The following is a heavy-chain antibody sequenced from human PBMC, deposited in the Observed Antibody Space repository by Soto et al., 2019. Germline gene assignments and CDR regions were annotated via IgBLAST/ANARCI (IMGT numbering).Heavy chain of an antibody. CDR2: INPNSGDT. D-gene: IGHD2-15*01. Sequence: QVQLVQSGAEVKKPGASVKVSCKASGYTFTGYYMHWVRQAPGQGLEWMGWINPNSGDTNYAQKFQGRVTMTRDTSISTAYMELSRLRSDATAVYYCARDTPVVVVAATIPSYYYGMDDWDQGTTVTVSS. CDR3: ARDTPVVVVAATIPSYYYGMDD. CDR1: GYTFTGYY. V-gene: IGHV1-2*02. J-gene: IGHJ6*02.